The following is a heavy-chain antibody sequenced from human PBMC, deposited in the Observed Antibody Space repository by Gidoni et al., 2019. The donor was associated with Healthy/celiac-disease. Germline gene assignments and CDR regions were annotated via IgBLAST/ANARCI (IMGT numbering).Heavy chain of an antibody. J-gene: IGHJ6*02. V-gene: IGHV3-23*01. CDR1: GFTFSSYA. D-gene: IGHD3-3*01. CDR2: ISCSGGST. CDR3: AKEMEDGVVMGGMDV. Sequence: EVQLLESGGGLVQPGGSLRLSCAASGFTFSSYAMSWVRQSPGKGLEWGSAISCSGGSTYYADSVKGRFTISRDNSKNTLYLQMNSLRAEDTAVYYCAKEMEDGVVMGGMDVWGQGTTVTVSS.